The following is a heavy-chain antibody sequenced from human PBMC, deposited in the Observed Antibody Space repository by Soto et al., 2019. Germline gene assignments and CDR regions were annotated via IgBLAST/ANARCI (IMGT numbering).Heavy chain of an antibody. J-gene: IGHJ4*02. V-gene: IGHV3-7*01. D-gene: IGHD5-18*01. CDR3: ARGGYSYGYSFVY. CDR2: IKQDGSEK. Sequence: GGSLRLSCAASGFTFSSYWMSWVRQAPGKGLEWVANIKQDGSEKYYVDSMKGRFTISRDNAKNSLYLQMNSLRAEDSSFYYCARGGYSYGYSFVYWGQGTLVTVSS. CDR1: GFTFSSYW.